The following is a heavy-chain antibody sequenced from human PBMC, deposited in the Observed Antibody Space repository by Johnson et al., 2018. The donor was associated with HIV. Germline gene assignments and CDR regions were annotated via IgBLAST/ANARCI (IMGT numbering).Heavy chain of an antibody. CDR3: AREGNWNPTYGFDV. D-gene: IGHD1-1*01. V-gene: IGHV3-30-3*01. CDR1: GFTFSSYA. J-gene: IGHJ3*01. Sequence: QVQLVESGGGLVQPGGSLRLSCAASGFTFSSYAMHWVRQAPGKGLDWVAVISYDGSNKYYADSVKGRFTISRDNSKNTLHLHMNSLRPEDTAVYFCAREGNWNPTYGFDVWGQGTIATVSS. CDR2: ISYDGSNK.